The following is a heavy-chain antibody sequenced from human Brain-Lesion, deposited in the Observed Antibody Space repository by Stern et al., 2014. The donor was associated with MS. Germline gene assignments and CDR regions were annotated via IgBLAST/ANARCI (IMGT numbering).Heavy chain of an antibody. CDR2: TDNRSKWYY. Sequence: QVQLQESGRGLMKPSQPLALTCAISGDSVSSNSAAWNWIRQSPSRGLEWRGRTDNRSKWYYQYAESVKSRITSNADTTTNQFSLQLNSVTPEDTAVYLCEKGYNWFDSWGQGTVVTVS. J-gene: IGHJ5*01. CDR3: EKGYNWFDS. CDR1: GDSVSSNSAA. V-gene: IGHV6-1*01.